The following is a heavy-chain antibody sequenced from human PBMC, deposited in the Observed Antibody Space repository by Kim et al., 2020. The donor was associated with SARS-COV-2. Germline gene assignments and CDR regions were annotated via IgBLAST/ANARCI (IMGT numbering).Heavy chain of an antibody. Sequence: SRVTISVDTSKNQFSLKLSSVTAADTAVYYCAREPQGYYGSGGSTLQRDYWGQGTLVTVSS. V-gene: IGHV4-34*01. J-gene: IGHJ4*02. CDR3: AREPQGYYGSGGSTLQRDY. D-gene: IGHD3-10*01.